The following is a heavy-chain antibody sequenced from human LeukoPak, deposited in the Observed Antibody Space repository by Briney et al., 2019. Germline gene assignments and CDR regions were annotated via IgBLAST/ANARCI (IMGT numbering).Heavy chain of an antibody. J-gene: IGHJ6*03. V-gene: IGHV3-49*04. CDR1: GFTFGDYA. CDR2: IRSKAYGGTT. CDR3: TRRDIVVVPAAKTFYYYYYMDV. Sequence: GGSLRLSCTASGFTFGDYAMSWVRQAPGKGLEWVGFIRSKAYGGTTEYAASVKGRFTISRDDSKSIAYLQMNSLKTEDTAVYYCTRRDIVVVPAAKTFYYYYYMDVWGKGTTVTVSS. D-gene: IGHD2-2*01.